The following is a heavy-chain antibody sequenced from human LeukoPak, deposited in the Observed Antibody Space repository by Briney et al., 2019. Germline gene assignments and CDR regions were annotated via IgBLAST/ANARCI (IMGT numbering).Heavy chain of an antibody. V-gene: IGHV3-20*04. J-gene: IGHJ4*02. Sequence: GGSLRLSCAASGITFDDYGMSWVPQAPGKGLEWVSGINWNGGSTGYADSLKGRFTISRDNAKNSLYLQMNSLRAEDTALYYCARGRDSSGWYGWDYWGQGTLVTVSS. CDR3: ARGRDSSGWYGWDY. CDR1: GITFDDYG. D-gene: IGHD6-19*01. CDR2: INWNGGST.